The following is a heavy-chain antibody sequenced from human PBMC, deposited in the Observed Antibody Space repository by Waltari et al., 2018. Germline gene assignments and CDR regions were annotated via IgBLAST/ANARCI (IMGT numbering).Heavy chain of an antibody. CDR3: ARVGRDRELYYYYYMDV. V-gene: IGHV1-69*05. CDR1: GGPFSTYA. J-gene: IGHJ6*03. CDR2: IIPIFGTA. D-gene: IGHD1-26*01. Sequence: QVQLVQSGAAVKKPGSSVKFSCKASGGPFSTYAIAWLSQAPGQGLEWMGGIIPIFGTANYAQKFQGRVTITTDESTSTAYMELSSLRSEDTAVYYCARVGRDRELYYYYYMDVWGKVTTVTVSS.